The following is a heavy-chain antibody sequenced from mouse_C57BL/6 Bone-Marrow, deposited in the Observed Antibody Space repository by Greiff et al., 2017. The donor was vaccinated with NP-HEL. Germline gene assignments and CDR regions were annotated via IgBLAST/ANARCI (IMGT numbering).Heavy chain of an antibody. CDR2: IDPENGDT. CDR3: TQGWLLRDY. J-gene: IGHJ2*01. CDR1: GFNIKDDY. Sequence: VQLQQSGAELVRPGASVKLSCTASGFNIKDDYMHWVKQRPEQGLEWIGWIDPENGDTEYASKFQGKATITADTSSNTAYLQLSSLTSEDTAVYYCTQGWLLRDYWGQGTTLTVSS. D-gene: IGHD2-3*01. V-gene: IGHV14-4*01.